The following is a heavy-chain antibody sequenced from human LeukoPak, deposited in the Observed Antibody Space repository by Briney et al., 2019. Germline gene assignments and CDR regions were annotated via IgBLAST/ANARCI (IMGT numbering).Heavy chain of an antibody. D-gene: IGHD1-26*01. Sequence: PSETLPLTCTVSGGSISSGGYSWSWIRQPPGKGLEWIGYIYHSGSTYYNPSLKSRVTISVDRSKNQFSLKLSSVTAADTAVYYCARGELHFDYWGQGTLVTVSS. CDR1: GGSISSGGYS. CDR3: ARGELHFDY. J-gene: IGHJ4*02. CDR2: IYHSGST. V-gene: IGHV4-30-2*01.